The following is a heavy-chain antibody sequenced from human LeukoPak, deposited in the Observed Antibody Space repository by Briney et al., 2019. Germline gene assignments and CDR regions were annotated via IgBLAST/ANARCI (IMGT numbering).Heavy chain of an antibody. Sequence: GGSLRLSCAASGFTFSSYAMHWVRQAPGKGLEWVAVISYDGSNKYYADSVKGRFTISRDNAKNSLYLQMNSLRAEDTAVYYCTRAFRYSSGWLFDYWGQGTLVTVSS. CDR2: ISYDGSNK. V-gene: IGHV3-30-3*01. J-gene: IGHJ4*02. D-gene: IGHD6-19*01. CDR3: TRAFRYSSGWLFDY. CDR1: GFTFSSYA.